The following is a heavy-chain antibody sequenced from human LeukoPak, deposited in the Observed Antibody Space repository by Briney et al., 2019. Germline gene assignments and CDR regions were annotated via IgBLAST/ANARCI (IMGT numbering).Heavy chain of an antibody. CDR1: GYTFTSYG. Sequence: GGSVKVSCKASGYTFTSYGISWVRQAPGQGLEWMGWISAYNGNTNYAQKLQGRVTMTTDTSTSTAYMELRSLRSDDTAVYYSARDKAYNYDSSGYPDAFDMWGQGTMVTVSS. J-gene: IGHJ3*02. CDR2: ISAYNGNT. CDR3: ARDKAYNYDSSGYPDAFDM. D-gene: IGHD3-22*01. V-gene: IGHV1-18*01.